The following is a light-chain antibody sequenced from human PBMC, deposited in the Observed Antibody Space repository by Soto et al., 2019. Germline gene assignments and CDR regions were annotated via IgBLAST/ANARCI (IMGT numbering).Light chain of an antibody. CDR2: GAS. V-gene: IGKV3-20*01. J-gene: IGKJ1*01. CDR1: QRVSSNY. CDR3: QQYGDSPPT. Sequence: VFTQSPGTLSLSPGERATLSCRASQRVSSNYLAWYQQKPGQAPRLLISGASSRAAGIPDRFSGSGSETDFTLTISRLEPDDFAMYHCQQYGDSPPTFGQGTKV.